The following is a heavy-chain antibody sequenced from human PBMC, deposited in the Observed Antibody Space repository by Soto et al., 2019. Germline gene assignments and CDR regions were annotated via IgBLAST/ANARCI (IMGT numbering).Heavy chain of an antibody. CDR3: ARDDFRACSSTSCLTHGDYYYMDV. D-gene: IGHD2-2*01. J-gene: IGHJ6*03. CDR2: IKQDGSEK. V-gene: IGHV3-7*01. CDR1: GFTFSSYW. Sequence: EVQLVESGGGLVQPGGSLRLSCAASGFTFSSYWMSWVRQAPGKGLEWVTNIKQDGSEKYYVDSVKGRFTISRDNAKNSLYLQMNSLRAEDTAVYYCARDDFRACSSTSCLTHGDYYYMDVWGKGTTVTVSS.